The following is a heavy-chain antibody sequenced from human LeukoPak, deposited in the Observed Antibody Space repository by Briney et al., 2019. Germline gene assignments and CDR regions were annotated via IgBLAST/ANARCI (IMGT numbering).Heavy chain of an antibody. CDR2: INPSGGST. J-gene: IGHJ6*03. CDR1: GYTFTSYY. D-gene: IGHD3-3*01. Sequence: ASVKVSCKASGYTFTSYYMHWVRQAPGQGLEWMGIINPSGGSTSYAQKFQGRVTMTRDTSTSTVYMELSSLRSEDTAVYYCARDFRWYYDFWSGQPPGYYYYMDVWGKGTTVTVSS. V-gene: IGHV1-46*01. CDR3: ARDFRWYYDFWSGQPPGYYYYMDV.